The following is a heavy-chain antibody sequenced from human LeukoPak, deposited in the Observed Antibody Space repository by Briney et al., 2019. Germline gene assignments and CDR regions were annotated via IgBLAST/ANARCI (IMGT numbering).Heavy chain of an antibody. Sequence: PGGSLRLSCAASGFTVSSTYMSWVRQAPGKGLEWIESIYYGGSTYYNPSLRSRVTISVDTSKNQFSLKLRSVTAADTAVYYCARLGHYWSVIDYWGQGTLVTVSS. CDR3: ARLGHYWSVIDY. J-gene: IGHJ4*02. CDR1: GFTVSSTY. V-gene: IGHV4-59*05. D-gene: IGHD3-3*02. CDR2: IYYGGST.